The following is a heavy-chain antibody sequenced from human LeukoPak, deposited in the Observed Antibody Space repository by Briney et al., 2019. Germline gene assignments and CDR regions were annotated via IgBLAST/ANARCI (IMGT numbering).Heavy chain of an antibody. CDR3: ARGVIAAGDNDFDY. CDR2: ISGSGST. V-gene: IGHV4-4*07. D-gene: IGHD6-13*01. Sequence: SETLSLTCSVSGDSISYFYWSWIRQAAGKGLEWIGRISGSGSTDYNASLKSRVTMSVDTSKNQLSLKVISVTAADTAVYYCARGVIAAGDNDFDYWGQGTLVTVSS. CDR1: GDSISYFY. J-gene: IGHJ4*02.